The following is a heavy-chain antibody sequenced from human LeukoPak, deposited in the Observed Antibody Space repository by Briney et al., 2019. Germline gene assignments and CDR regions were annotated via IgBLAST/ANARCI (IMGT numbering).Heavy chain of an antibody. D-gene: IGHD3-10*01. CDR1: GFTFSRYG. V-gene: IGHV3-30*02. J-gene: IGHJ4*02. Sequence: GGSLRLSCAASGFTFSRYGMHWVRQAPGKGLEWVAFIRYDGSNQYYADSVKGRFTISRDNSKNTLYLEMNILRLEDTAVYYCAKASVNSGSGSYYNEVGYWGQGTLVHVSS. CDR2: IRYDGSNQ. CDR3: AKASVNSGSGSYYNEVGY.